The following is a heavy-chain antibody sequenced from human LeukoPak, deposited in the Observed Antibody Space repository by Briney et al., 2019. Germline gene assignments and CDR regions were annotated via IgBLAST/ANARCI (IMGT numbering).Heavy chain of an antibody. CDR1: GDSISSRYW. J-gene: IGHJ5*02. CDR2: IHNVGFT. V-gene: IGHV4-4*02. Sequence: SETLSLTCTVSGDSISSRYWWSWVRQPPGQGLEWIGQIHNVGFTKYNPSLKSRVTISVDKSKNHFSLKLNSVTAADTALYYCASETDYSHPNWFDPWGQGILVTVSS. CDR3: ASETDYSHPNWFDP. D-gene: IGHD4-11*01.